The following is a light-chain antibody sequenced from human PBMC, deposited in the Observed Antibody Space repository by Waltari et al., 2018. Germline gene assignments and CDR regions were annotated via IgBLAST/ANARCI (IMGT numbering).Light chain of an antibody. CDR3: CSYAGRRILGVV. CDR1: SSDIGAYNL. CDR2: EVT. J-gene: IGLJ2*01. V-gene: IGLV2-23*02. Sequence: QSALTQPASVSGSPGQSITISCTGTSSDIGAYNLVSWYQQRPGKAPKLMIYEVTKWPSGVANRFSGSKSGNAASLTISGLQAEGEADYYCCSYAGRRILGVVFGGGTKLTVL.